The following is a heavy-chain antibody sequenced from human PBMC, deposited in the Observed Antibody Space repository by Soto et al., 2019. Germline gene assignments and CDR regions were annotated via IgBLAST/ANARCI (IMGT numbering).Heavy chain of an antibody. J-gene: IGHJ4*02. CDR1: GGSISSSSYY. D-gene: IGHD6-6*01. V-gene: IGHV4-39*01. Sequence: QLQLQESGPGLVKPSETLSLTCTVSGGSISSSSYYWGWIRQPPGKGLEWIGSIYYSGSTYYNPSLKSRVTISVDTSKNQFSLKLSSVTAADTAVYYCARREYSSASEEDYWGQGTLVTVSS. CDR3: ARREYSSASEEDY. CDR2: IYYSGST.